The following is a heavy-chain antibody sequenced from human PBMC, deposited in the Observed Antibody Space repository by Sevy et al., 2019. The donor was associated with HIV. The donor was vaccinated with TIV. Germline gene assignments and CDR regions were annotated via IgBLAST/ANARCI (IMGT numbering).Heavy chain of an antibody. J-gene: IGHJ6*02. CDR1: GDSISNYY. Sequence: SETLSLTCTVSGDSISNYYWSWIRQPPGKGLEWIGYIYYSRSTNYNPSLKSRVTISVDKSKNQFSLKLSSVTAADTAVYYCARDWPAYYYDSSGYQVYGMDVWGQGTTVTVSS. CDR3: ARDWPAYYYDSSGYQVYGMDV. CDR2: IYYSRST. D-gene: IGHD3-22*01. V-gene: IGHV4-59*01.